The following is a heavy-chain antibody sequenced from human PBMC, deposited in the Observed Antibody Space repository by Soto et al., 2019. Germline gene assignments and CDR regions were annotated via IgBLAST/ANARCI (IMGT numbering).Heavy chain of an antibody. J-gene: IGHJ4*02. V-gene: IGHV3-23*04. Sequence: VQLVESGGGLVQPGGSLRLSCAASGFTFSNYAMTWVRQAPGKGLEWVSVITGSGGGTYFVDSVKGRFTISRDNSKNTVYLQMNSLRAEDTAVYYCAKRPLTAAGFDYWGQGTLVTVSS. D-gene: IGHD6-13*01. CDR1: GFTFSNYA. CDR3: AKRPLTAAGFDY. CDR2: ITGSGGGT.